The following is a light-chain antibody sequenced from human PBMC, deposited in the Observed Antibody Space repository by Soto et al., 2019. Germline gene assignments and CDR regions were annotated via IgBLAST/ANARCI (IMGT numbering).Light chain of an antibody. CDR3: CSYAGSSSV. CDR2: DVS. V-gene: IGLV2-8*01. J-gene: IGLJ1*01. Sequence: QSALTQPPSASGSPGQSVTISCTGTSNDIGGFDYVSWYQQHPDKAPKLMIYDVSKRPSGVPARFSGSKSGNTASLTISGLQTEDEADYYCCSYAGSSSVFGTGTKVTVL. CDR1: SNDIGGFDY.